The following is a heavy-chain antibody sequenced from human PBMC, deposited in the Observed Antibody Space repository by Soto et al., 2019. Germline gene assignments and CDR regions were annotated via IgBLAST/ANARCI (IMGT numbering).Heavy chain of an antibody. V-gene: IGHV4-59*08. D-gene: IGHD3-10*01. CDR2: IYYSGST. CDR1: GGSISSYY. Sequence: PSEPLSLTCTVPGGSISSYYWSWIRQPPGKGLEWIGYIYYSGSTNYNPSLKSRVTISVDTSKNQFSLKLSSVTAADTAVYYCARRYGSFFDIWGQGTMVT. CDR3: ARRYGSFFDI. J-gene: IGHJ3*02.